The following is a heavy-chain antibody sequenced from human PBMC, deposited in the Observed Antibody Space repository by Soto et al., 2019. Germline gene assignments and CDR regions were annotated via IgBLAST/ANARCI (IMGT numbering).Heavy chain of an antibody. CDR3: ARGGYYSVRT. CDR1: GDSVSSNSAA. V-gene: IGHV6-1*01. Sequence: QVQLQQSGPGLVKPSQTLSLTCGISGDSVSSNSAAWNWIRQSPSRGLEWLGRTYYRSEWRYDYAVSVKSRITINPDTSKNQFSLQLNSVTPEDTAVYYGARGGYYSVRTWGQGTLVTVSS. D-gene: IGHD2-15*01. J-gene: IGHJ4*02. CDR2: TYYRSEWRY.